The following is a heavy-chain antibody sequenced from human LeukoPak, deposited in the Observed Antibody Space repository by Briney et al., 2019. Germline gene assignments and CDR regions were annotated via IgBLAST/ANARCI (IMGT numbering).Heavy chain of an antibody. CDR1: GGSISSGGYY. CDR3: ARGSKGGYCSGGSCLAFDI. Sequence: TSQTLSLTCTVSGGSISSGGYYWSRIRQHPGKGLEWIGYIYYSGSTYYNPSLKSRVTISVDTSKNQFSLKLSSVTAADTAVYYCARGSKGGYCSGGSCLAFDIWGQGTMVTVSS. J-gene: IGHJ3*02. V-gene: IGHV4-31*03. D-gene: IGHD2-15*01. CDR2: IYYSGST.